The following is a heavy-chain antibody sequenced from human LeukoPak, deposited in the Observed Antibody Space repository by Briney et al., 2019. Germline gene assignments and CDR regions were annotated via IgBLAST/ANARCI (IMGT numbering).Heavy chain of an antibody. J-gene: IGHJ4*02. CDR3: ARGHSSGYYTDY. CDR1: GFTFSSHW. V-gene: IGHV3-74*01. Sequence: GGSLRLSCVASGFTFSSHWMHWVRQAPGKGLVWVSRIYDDGSRVNYADSVKGRLTISRDNAKNTLYLHLHSLRAEDTAVHYCARGHSSGYYTDYWGQGNLVTVSS. CDR2: IYDDGSRV. D-gene: IGHD6-19*01.